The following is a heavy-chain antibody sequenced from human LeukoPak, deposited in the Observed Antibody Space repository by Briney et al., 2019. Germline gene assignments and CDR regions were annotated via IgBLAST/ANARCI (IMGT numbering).Heavy chain of an antibody. CDR2: IYYRGST. Sequence: IGGIYYRGSTYYTPSLKSRVTISVDTSKNQFSLKLSSVTAADTAVYYCARQTVTPDDAFDIWGQGTMVTVSS. V-gene: IGHV4-39*01. D-gene: IGHD1-14*01. CDR3: ARQTVTPDDAFDI. J-gene: IGHJ3*02.